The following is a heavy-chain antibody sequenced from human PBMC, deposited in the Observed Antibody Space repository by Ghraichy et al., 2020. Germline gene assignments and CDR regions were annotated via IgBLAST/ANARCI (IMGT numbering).Heavy chain of an antibody. J-gene: IGHJ6*02. CDR3: ARQAPYSPPVYGMDV. CDR1: GGSILSDTYF. Sequence: ESLNISCTVSGGSILSDTYFWGWLRQPPGKGLEWIGCIFVGGSTHYKPSLKSRVTISADTSKNQVSLKVSSMTAADTAVYYCARQAPYSPPVYGMDVWGQGTRSPSP. CDR2: IFVGGST. V-gene: IGHV4-39*01. D-gene: IGHD5-18*01.